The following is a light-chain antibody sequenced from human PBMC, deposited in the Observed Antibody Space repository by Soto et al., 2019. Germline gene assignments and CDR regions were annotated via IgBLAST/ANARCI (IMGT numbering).Light chain of an antibody. CDR1: QRVSSY. CDR2: DAS. J-gene: IGKJ4*01. CDR3: QQRRDWPLT. Sequence: EIVLTQSPATLSLSPGERATLSCRASQRVSSYLAWYQHKPGQAPRLLIHDASNRATGISARFSGGGSGTDFTLTISSLEPEDFAVYYCQQRRDWPLTFGGGTKLEIK. V-gene: IGKV3-11*01.